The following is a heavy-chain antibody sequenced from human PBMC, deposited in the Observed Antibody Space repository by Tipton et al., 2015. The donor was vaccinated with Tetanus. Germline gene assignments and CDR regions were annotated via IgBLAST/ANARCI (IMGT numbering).Heavy chain of an antibody. J-gene: IGHJ3*02. CDR3: ARRPIAVAGINAFDI. V-gene: IGHV5-51*01. Sequence: QLVQSGAEVKKPGESLKISCKGSGYSFTSYWIGWVRQMPGKGLEWMGIIYPGNSDTRYSPSFQGQVTISADKSISTAYLQWSSLKASDTAMYYCARRPIAVAGINAFDIWGQGTMVTVSS. CDR2: IYPGNSDT. CDR1: GYSFTSYW. D-gene: IGHD6-19*01.